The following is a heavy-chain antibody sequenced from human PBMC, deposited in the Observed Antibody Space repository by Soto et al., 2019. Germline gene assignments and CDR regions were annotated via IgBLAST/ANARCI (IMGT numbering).Heavy chain of an antibody. CDR3: ATRSGGSYNCFDP. D-gene: IGHD3-10*01. J-gene: IGHJ5*02. CDR1: SDSLNINSYY. Sequence: PSETLSLTCTVSSDSLNINSYYWAWLREPPGKGLEWIARIYYSGSSHSTGSSYYNTSLKSRDTLSVDTSKSQFSLKLSSVTASDTAVYYCATRSGGSYNCFDPWGQGTMVTVSS. V-gene: IGHV4-39*01. CDR2: IYYSGSSHSTGSS.